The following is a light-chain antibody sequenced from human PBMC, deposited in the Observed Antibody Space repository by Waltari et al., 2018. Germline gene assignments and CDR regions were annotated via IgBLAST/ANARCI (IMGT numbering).Light chain of an antibody. CDR3: QQYYKWLLVT. Sequence: EILLPQPPTTLSASLGQRATLSCRASQSVSSNLAWYQQKPGQPPRPLIYGASTRATGIPASFSGSGSGTEFTLTISSLQSEDFAIYSCQQYYKWLLVTFGGGTRVEIK. CDR1: QSVSSN. CDR2: GAS. J-gene: IGKJ4*01. V-gene: IGKV3-15*01.